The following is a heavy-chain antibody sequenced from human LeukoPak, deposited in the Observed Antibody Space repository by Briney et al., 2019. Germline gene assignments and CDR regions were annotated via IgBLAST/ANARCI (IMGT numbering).Heavy chain of an antibody. CDR2: ISGSGGST. V-gene: IGHV3-23*01. J-gene: IGHJ5*02. D-gene: IGHD5-24*01. Sequence: PGGSLRLSCAASGFTFSSYAMSWVRQAPGKGLEWVSAISGSGGSTYSPDSVKGRFTISRDNAKNSLYLQMNSLRAEDTAVYYCARAGRDGYNWDHNWFDPWGQGTLVTVSS. CDR1: GFTFSSYA. CDR3: ARAGRDGYNWDHNWFDP.